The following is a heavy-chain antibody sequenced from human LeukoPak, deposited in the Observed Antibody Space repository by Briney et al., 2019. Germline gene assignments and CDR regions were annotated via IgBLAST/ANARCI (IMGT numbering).Heavy chain of an antibody. J-gene: IGHJ4*02. V-gene: IGHV1-69*05. CDR1: GGTFSSYA. CDR2: IIPIFGTA. D-gene: IGHD6-19*01. Sequence: ASVKVSCKASGGTFSSYAISWVRQAPGQGLEWMGRIIPIFGTANYAQKFQGRVTITTDETTSTAYMELSSLRSEDTAVNYCASSQYSSGWSTSLAFDYWGQGTLVTVSS. CDR3: ASSQYSSGWSTSLAFDY.